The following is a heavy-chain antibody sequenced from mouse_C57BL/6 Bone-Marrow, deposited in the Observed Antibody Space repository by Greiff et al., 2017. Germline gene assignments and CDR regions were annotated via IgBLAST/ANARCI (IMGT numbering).Heavy chain of an antibody. D-gene: IGHD3-2*02. CDR2: IDPSDSYT. V-gene: IGHV1-69*01. Sequence: VQLQQPGAELVMPGASVKLSCKASGYTFTSYWMHWVKQRPGQGLEWIGEIDPSDSYTNYNQQFKGKSTLTVDKSSSTAYMQLSSLTSEDSAVYYCAREREDSSGYYYAMDYWGQGTSVTVSS. J-gene: IGHJ4*01. CDR1: GYTFTSYW. CDR3: AREREDSSGYYYAMDY.